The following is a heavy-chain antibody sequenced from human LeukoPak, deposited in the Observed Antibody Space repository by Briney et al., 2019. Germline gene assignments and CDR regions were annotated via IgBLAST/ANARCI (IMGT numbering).Heavy chain of an antibody. Sequence: PGRCLRLSCAASAFTLCSYAMRWVRHAPGKGLEWVSAISASGGSTYYADSVKGRFTISRDNAKNSLYLQMSSLRAEDTAVYYCARGARGTAAPFDYWGQGTLVTVSS. CDR2: ISASGGST. CDR1: AFTLCSYA. D-gene: IGHD2-2*01. CDR3: ARGARGTAAPFDY. V-gene: IGHV3-23*01. J-gene: IGHJ4*02.